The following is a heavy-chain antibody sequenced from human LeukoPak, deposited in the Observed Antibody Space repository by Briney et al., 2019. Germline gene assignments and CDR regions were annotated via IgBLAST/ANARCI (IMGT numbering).Heavy chain of an antibody. CDR3: ARRIAVAGSPVYYFDY. CDR1: AYTLSCYY. J-gene: IGHJ4*02. CDR2: INPKSGVT. V-gene: IGHV1-2*02. Sequence: GASVKVSCKASAYTLSCYYMHWVRQAPGQGLEWMGWINPKSGVTNYAQKFQGRVTMTWDTSINTTFMELSRLRSDDTAVYYCARRIAVAGSPVYYFDYWGQGTLVTVSS. D-gene: IGHD6-19*01.